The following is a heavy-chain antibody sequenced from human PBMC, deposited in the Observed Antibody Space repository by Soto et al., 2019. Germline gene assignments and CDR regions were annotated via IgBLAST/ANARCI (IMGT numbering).Heavy chain of an antibody. D-gene: IGHD1-26*01. CDR3: ARRGRELRDAFGI. Sequence: VKVYCKASGYTLTGYHVDCGIHAPGQGLEWMGWINPNSGGTNYAQKFQGRVTMTRDTSSSTAYMERSRLRSDDTAVYHGARRGRELRDAFGIWGEGTIVT. J-gene: IGHJ3*02. CDR2: INPNSGGT. V-gene: IGHV1-2*02. CDR1: GYTLTGYH.